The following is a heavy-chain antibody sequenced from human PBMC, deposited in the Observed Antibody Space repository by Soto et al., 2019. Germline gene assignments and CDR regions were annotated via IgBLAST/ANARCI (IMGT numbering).Heavy chain of an antibody. J-gene: IGHJ4*02. V-gene: IGHV4-4*02. CDR1: GGSISSNNW. CDR2: IYHSGTT. CDR3: SRSPYAEDY. Sequence: QVQLQESGPGLVKPSGTLSLTCTVSGGSISSNNWWSWVRQPPGKGLEWIGEIYHSGTTNFNPSLKSRVTISMDKSKNQLSLEMNSVTAADTAIYYCSRSPYAEDYWGQGTLVTVSS. D-gene: IGHD2-2*01.